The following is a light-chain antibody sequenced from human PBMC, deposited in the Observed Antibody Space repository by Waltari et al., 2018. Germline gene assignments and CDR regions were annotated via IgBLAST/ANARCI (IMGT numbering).Light chain of an antibody. J-gene: IGLJ3*02. CDR2: EAN. Sequence: QSALSQPASVSGSPGQSITISCTGTSSDFGSYKLVSRYQQPPGKVPKPIIFEANKRPSGVSNRFSGSKSGNTASLTISGLQPEDEADYYCCSYASDITLVFGGGTKLTVL. CDR1: SSDFGSYKL. V-gene: IGLV2-23*01. CDR3: CSYASDITLV.